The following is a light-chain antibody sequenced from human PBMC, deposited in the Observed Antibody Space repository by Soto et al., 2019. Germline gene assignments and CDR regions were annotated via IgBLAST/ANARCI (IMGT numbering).Light chain of an antibody. CDR3: QQRSDSIT. J-gene: IGKJ5*01. V-gene: IGKV3-11*01. CDR2: DAS. CDR1: HSVTTH. Sequence: EIVLSKSPATLSLTPWERGTHCFWASHSVTTHLAWFQQRPGQTPRLLLYDASTRAPGIPARFSGRGSGADFTLTISSLEPEDFAVYYCQQRSDSITSAQGARLEI.